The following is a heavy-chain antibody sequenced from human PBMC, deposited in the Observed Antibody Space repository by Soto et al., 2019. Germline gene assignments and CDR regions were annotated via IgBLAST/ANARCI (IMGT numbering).Heavy chain of an antibody. D-gene: IGHD6-6*01. J-gene: IGHJ4*02. CDR3: TSSSIAARPSFHY. CDR2: IRSKANSYAT. CDR1: GFTFSGSA. V-gene: IGHV3-73*01. Sequence: GGSLRLSCAASGFTFSGSAMHWVRQASGKGLEWVGRIRSKANSYATAYAASVKGRFTISRDDSKNTAYLQMNSLKTEDTAVYYCTSSSIAARPSFHYWGQGTLVTVSS.